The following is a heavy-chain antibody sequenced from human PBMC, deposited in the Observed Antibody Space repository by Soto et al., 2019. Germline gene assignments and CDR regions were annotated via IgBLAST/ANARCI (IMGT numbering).Heavy chain of an antibody. D-gene: IGHD2-2*01. J-gene: IGHJ5*02. CDR1: GFTFSSYS. Sequence: GGSLRLSCAASGFTFSSYSMNWVRQAPGKGLEWVSSISSSSSYIYYADSVKGRFTISRDNAKNSLYLQMNSLRAEDTAVYYCARDRLLDIVVVHYNWFDPWGQGTLVTVSS. CDR2: ISSSSSYI. V-gene: IGHV3-21*01. CDR3: ARDRLLDIVVVHYNWFDP.